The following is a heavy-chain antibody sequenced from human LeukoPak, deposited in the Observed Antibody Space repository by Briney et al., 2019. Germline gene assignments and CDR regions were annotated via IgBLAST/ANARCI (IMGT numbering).Heavy chain of an antibody. CDR3: AKDILRWSFDS. CDR1: GFTFSRNA. Sequence: GGSLRLSCAASGFTFSRNAMAWVRQAPGKGLEWVAGIGSDANTHYADSVRGRITISRDNFKNTVSLQMSSLRAEDTAVYYCAKDILRWSFDSWGQGILVTVSS. D-gene: IGHD2-21*01. J-gene: IGHJ4*02. CDR2: IGSDANT. V-gene: IGHV3-23*01.